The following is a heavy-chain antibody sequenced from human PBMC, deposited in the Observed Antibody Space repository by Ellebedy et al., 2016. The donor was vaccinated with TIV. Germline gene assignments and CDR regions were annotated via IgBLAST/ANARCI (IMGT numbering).Heavy chain of an antibody. D-gene: IGHD6-13*01. CDR3: ARVGPSSSWFYVDY. CDR2: IWYDGSNK. V-gene: IGHV3-33*08. CDR1: GFIFSSYW. J-gene: IGHJ4*02. Sequence: GESLKISCAASGFIFSSYWMSWVRQAPGKGLEWVAVIWYDGSNKYYADSVKGRFTISRDNSKNTLDLQMNSLRAEDTAVYYCARVGPSSSWFYVDYWGQGTLVTVSS.